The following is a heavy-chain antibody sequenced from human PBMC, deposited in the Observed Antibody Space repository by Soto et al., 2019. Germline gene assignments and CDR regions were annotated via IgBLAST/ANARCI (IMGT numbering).Heavy chain of an antibody. V-gene: IGHV3-7*04. D-gene: IGHD1-26*01. CDR1: GFTVGSYW. CDR3: VRDFIIGQVGSFQH. CDR2: IKQDGSEQ. J-gene: IGHJ1*01. Sequence: EVQLVESGGGLVQPGGSLRLSCAASGFTVGSYWMAWVRQAPGTGLEWVATIKQDGSEQYYVDSVKGRFTNSRDTAKTSLSLHLNCLRVEDTAVCRCVRDFIIGQVGSFQHWGQGPLVTASS.